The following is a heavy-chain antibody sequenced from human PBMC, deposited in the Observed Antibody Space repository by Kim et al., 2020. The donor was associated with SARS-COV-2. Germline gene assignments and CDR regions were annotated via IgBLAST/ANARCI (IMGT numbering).Heavy chain of an antibody. Sequence: YSPSFQGHVTISADKSISTAYLQWSSLKASDTAMYYCARHRRVSGSGTVEWGQGTLVTVSS. D-gene: IGHD3-10*01. V-gene: IGHV5-10-1*01. J-gene: IGHJ4*02. CDR3: ARHRRVSGSGTVE.